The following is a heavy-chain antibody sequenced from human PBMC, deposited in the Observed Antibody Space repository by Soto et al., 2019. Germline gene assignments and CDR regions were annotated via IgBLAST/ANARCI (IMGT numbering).Heavy chain of an antibody. J-gene: IGHJ4*02. CDR2: ISSSSSTI. D-gene: IGHD2-15*01. CDR1: GFTFSSYS. V-gene: IGHV3-48*01. CDR3: GRGKWAGAATPIDY. Sequence: GGSLRLSCAASGFTFSSYSMNWVRQAPGKGLEWVSYISSSSSTIYYADSVKGRFTISRDNAKNSLYLQMNSLRAEDTAVYYCGRGKWAGAATPIDYWGQGTLVTVSS.